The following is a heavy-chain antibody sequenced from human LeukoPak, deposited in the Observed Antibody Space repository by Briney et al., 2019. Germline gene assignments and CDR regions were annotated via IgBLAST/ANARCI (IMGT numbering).Heavy chain of an antibody. CDR1: GFTFSSYA. Sequence: GGSLRLSCAASGFTFSSYAMSWVRQAPGKGLEWVSSISVGGGDTFTTDFVKGRFTISRDNSKNTLYLQMMDLRVEDTAIYYCAKLNLGEMAYFDSWGQGTLVTVSS. D-gene: IGHD3-16*01. CDR2: ISVGGGDT. J-gene: IGHJ4*02. V-gene: IGHV3-23*01. CDR3: AKLNLGEMAYFDS.